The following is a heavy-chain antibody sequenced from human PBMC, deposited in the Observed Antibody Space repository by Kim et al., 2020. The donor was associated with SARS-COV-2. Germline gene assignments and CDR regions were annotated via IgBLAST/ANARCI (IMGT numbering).Heavy chain of an antibody. CDR2: IYYSGST. CDR3: ARDKSSSWEPYFDY. CDR1: GGSISSGGYY. D-gene: IGHD6-13*01. V-gene: IGHV4-31*03. J-gene: IGHJ4*02. Sequence: SQTLSLTCTVSGGSISSGGYYWSWIRQHPGKGLEWIGYIYYSGSTYYNPSLKSRVTISVDTSKNQFSLKLSSVTAADTAVYYCARDKSSSWEPYFDYWGQGTLVTVSS.